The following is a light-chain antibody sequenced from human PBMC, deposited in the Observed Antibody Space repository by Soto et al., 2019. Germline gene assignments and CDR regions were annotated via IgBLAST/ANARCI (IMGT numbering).Light chain of an antibody. J-gene: IGLJ1*01. CDR2: GVS. Sequence: QSFLTQHRSVSGSPGRSVTISCTGTSSDVGGYNYVSWYRQYPGKAPKLMIYGVSKRPSGVPDRFSGSTSGNTASLTISGLQAEDEADYYCCSYADSFTSDVFGTGTKVTVL. CDR3: CSYADSFTSDV. CDR1: SSDVGGYNY. V-gene: IGLV2-11*01.